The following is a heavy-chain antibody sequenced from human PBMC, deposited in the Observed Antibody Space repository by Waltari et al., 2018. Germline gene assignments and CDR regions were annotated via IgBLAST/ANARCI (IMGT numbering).Heavy chain of an antibody. CDR1: GGSFSGYY. D-gene: IGHD5-12*01. CDR3: ARDGQYSGLGVY. V-gene: IGHV4-34*01. CDR2: INHSGST. J-gene: IGHJ4*02. Sequence: QVQLQQWGAGLLKPSETLSLTCAVYGGSFSGYYWSWIRQPPGKGLEWIGEINHSGSTNYNPSLKSRVTISVDTSKNQFSLKLSSVTAADTAVYYCARDGQYSGLGVYWGQGTLVTVSP.